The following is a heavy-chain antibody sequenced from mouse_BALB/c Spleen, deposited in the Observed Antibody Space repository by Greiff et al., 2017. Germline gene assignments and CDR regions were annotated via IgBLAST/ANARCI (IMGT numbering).Heavy chain of an antibody. Sequence: EVMLVESGGGLVKPGGSLKLSCAASGFTFSSYAMSWVRQTPEKRLEWVASISSGGSTYYPDSVKGRFTISRDNARNILYLQMSSLRSEDTAMYYCAKLDGNYYYFDFWGQGTTLTVSS. CDR3: AKLDGNYYYFDF. CDR2: ISSGGST. J-gene: IGHJ2*01. CDR1: GFTFSSYA. V-gene: IGHV5-6-5*01. D-gene: IGHD2-1*01.